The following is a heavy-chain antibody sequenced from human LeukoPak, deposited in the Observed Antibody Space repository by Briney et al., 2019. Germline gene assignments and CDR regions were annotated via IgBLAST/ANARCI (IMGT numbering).Heavy chain of an antibody. CDR1: GFSFNNYN. V-gene: IGHV3-48*01. Sequence: PGGSLRLSCAASGFSFNNYNMNWVRQAPGKGLEWVSYISSSSSAIYYADSVKGRFTISRDNAKNSVYLQMNSLRAEDTAVYYCSRDLSSYVFSLWGQGTLVTVSS. CDR3: SRDLSSYVFSL. J-gene: IGHJ4*02. D-gene: IGHD3-3*01. CDR2: ISSSSSAI.